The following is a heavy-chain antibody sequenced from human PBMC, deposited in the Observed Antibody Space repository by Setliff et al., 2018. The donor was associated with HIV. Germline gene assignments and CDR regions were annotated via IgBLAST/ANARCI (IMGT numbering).Heavy chain of an antibody. CDR2: ISSRGSTI. CDR1: GFTFSDYY. CDR3: ATTHHYARSGYYD. D-gene: IGHD3-22*01. Sequence: GGSLRLSCAASGFTFSDYYMSWIRQAPGKGLEWASYISSRGSTIYYADSVKGRFTISRDNSKSTLYLQMNSLRPEDRAVYYCATTHHYARSGYYDWGQGTLVTVSS. J-gene: IGHJ4*02. V-gene: IGHV3-11*04.